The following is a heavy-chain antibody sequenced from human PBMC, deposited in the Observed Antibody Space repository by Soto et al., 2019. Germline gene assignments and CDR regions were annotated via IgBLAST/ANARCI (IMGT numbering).Heavy chain of an antibody. J-gene: IGHJ4*02. Sequence: SETLSLTCAVYGGSFSGYYWTWIRQPPGTGLEWIGEINHSGSTNYNPSLKSRVTISVDTSKNRFSLKLTSVTAADTAVYYCARDKITGLFDYWGQGTLVTVST. V-gene: IGHV4-34*01. CDR3: ARDKITGLFDY. CDR2: INHSGST. CDR1: GGSFSGYY. D-gene: IGHD2-8*02.